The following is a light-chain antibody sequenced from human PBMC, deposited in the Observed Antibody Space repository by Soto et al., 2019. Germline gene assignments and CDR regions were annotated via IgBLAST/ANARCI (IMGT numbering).Light chain of an antibody. CDR3: CSYAGSSTLV. CDR2: EGT. J-gene: IGLJ1*01. Sequence: QSALTKPASVSGSPGQSITISCTGTNNDFGNYNLVSWYQQHPGKAPKLMIFEGTKRPSGVSNRFSGSKFGNTASLTVSGLQAEDEADYYCCSYAGSSTLVFGTGTKVTVL. V-gene: IGLV2-23*01. CDR1: NNDFGNYNL.